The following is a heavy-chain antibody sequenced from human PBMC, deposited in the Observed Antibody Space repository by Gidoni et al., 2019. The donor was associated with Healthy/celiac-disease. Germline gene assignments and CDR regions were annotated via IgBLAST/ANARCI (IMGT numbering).Heavy chain of an antibody. CDR2: ISSSSSYT. CDR3: ARELKIPPMVTAIFGPAFDI. J-gene: IGHJ3*02. Sequence: QVQLVESGGGLVKPGGSLRLSCAASGFTFSDYYMSWIRQAPGKGLEWVSYISSSSSYTNYADSVKGRFTISRDNAKNSLYLQMNSLRAEDTAVYYCARELKIPPMVTAIFGPAFDIWGQGTMVTVSS. D-gene: IGHD2-21*02. V-gene: IGHV3-11*05. CDR1: GFTFSDYY.